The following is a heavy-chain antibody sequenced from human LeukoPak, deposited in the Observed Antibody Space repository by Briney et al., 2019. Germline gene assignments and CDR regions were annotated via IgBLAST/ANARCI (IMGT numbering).Heavy chain of an antibody. CDR2: ISSSGSTI. CDR3: ASRLSDSSGYSFDY. V-gene: IGHV3-11*01. CDR1: GFTFSDYY. Sequence: GGSLRLSCAASGFTFSDYYMSWIRQAPGKGLEWVSYISSSGSTIYYADSVKGRFTISRDNAKNSLYLQMNSLGAEDTAVYYCASRLSDSSGYSFDYWGQGTLVTVSS. J-gene: IGHJ4*02. D-gene: IGHD3-22*01.